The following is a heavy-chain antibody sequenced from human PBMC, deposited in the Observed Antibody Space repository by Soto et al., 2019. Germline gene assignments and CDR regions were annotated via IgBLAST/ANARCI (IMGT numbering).Heavy chain of an antibody. D-gene: IGHD4-17*01. CDR3: ARLKDYGGTPFDY. Sequence: SETLSLTCTVSGGSISSSNWGWIRQPPGKGLEWIGTISYSGSTYYNPSLRSRVTISEDKSKNQFSLKLTSVTAADAAVYFCARLKDYGGTPFDYWGQGTLVTVSS. V-gene: IGHV4-39*01. CDR2: ISYSGST. CDR1: GGSISSSN. J-gene: IGHJ4*02.